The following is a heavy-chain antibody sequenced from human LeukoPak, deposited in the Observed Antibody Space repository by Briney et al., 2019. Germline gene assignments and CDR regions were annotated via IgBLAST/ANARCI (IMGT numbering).Heavy chain of an antibody. CDR2: ISSLSGTI. J-gene: IGHJ4*02. CDR1: GFTFSSYS. V-gene: IGHV3-48*04. D-gene: IGHD4-17*01. Sequence: PGGSLRLSCAASGFTFSSYSMNWVRQAPGEGLEWVSYISSLSGTIYYADSVKGRFTISRDNAKNSLYLQMNSLRAEDTAVYYCARSKTTVTTYFDYWGQGTLVTVSS. CDR3: ARSKTTVTTYFDY.